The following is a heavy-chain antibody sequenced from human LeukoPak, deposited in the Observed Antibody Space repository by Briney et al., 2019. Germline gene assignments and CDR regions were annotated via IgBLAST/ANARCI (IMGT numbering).Heavy chain of an antibody. D-gene: IGHD1-26*01. CDR1: GFTFSSYS. J-gene: IGHJ6*03. CDR2: ISSSSSYI. V-gene: IGHV3-21*01. Sequence: GGSLRLSCAASGFTFSSYSMNWVRQAPGKGLEWVSSISSSSSYIYYADSVKGRFTISRDDAKNSLYLQMNSLRAEDTAAYYCARDNSGSYYYMDVWGKGTTVTVSS. CDR3: ARDNSGSYYYMDV.